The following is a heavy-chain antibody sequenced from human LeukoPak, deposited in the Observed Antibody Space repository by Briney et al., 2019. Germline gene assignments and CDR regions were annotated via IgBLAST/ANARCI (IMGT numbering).Heavy chain of an antibody. Sequence: PSETLSLTCAVYGGSFSGYYWSWIRQPPGKVLEWIGEINHSGSTNYNPSLKSRVTISVDTSKNQFSLKLSSVTAADTAVYYCARGLGAVAGRPVYFDYWGQGTLVTVSS. J-gene: IGHJ4*02. CDR1: GGSFSGYY. CDR2: INHSGST. CDR3: ARGLGAVAGRPVYFDY. V-gene: IGHV4-34*01. D-gene: IGHD6-19*01.